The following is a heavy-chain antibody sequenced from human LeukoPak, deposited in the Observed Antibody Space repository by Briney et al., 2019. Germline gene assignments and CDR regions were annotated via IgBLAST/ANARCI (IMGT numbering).Heavy chain of an antibody. V-gene: IGHV3-23*01. D-gene: IGHD6-19*01. CDR1: GFTFSSYA. Sequence: GGSLRLSCAASGFTFSSYAMSWVRQAPGKGLEWVSAISGSGGSTYYADSVKGRFSISRDNSKNTLYLQMNSLRAEDTAVYYCASTGYSSGSVVGFGYWGQGTLVTVSS. CDR3: ASTGYSSGSVVGFGY. J-gene: IGHJ4*02. CDR2: ISGSGGST.